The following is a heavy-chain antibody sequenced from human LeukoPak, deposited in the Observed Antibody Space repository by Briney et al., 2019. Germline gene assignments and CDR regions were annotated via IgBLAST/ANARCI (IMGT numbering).Heavy chain of an antibody. D-gene: IGHD3-10*01. CDR1: GFTFSNYA. CDR2: ISSNGGGT. CDR3: ARSYGAYYYYGMDV. V-gene: IGHV3-64*01. Sequence: GGSLRLSCAASGFTFSNYALHWVRQAPGKGLESVSGISSNGGGTFYANSVKGRFTISRDDSKNTLFLQMGSLRAEDMAVYYCARSYGAYYYYGMDVWGQGTTVTVTS. J-gene: IGHJ6*02.